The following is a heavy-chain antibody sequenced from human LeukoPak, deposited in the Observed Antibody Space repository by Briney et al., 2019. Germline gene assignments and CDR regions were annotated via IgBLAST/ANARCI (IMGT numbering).Heavy chain of an antibody. CDR1: GGTFSSYA. CDR2: IIPILGIA. V-gene: IGHV1-69*04. D-gene: IGHD2-2*02. J-gene: IGHJ6*02. CDR3: ARVGYCSSTSCYSYYYGMDV. Sequence: GASVKVPCKASGGTFSSYAISWVRQAPGQGLEWMGRIIPILGIANYAQKFQGRVTITADKSTSTAYMELSSLRSEDTAVYYCARVGYCSSTSCYSYYYGMDVWGQGTTVTVSS.